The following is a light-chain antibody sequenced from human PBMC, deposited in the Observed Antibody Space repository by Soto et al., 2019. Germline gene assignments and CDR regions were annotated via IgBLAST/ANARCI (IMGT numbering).Light chain of an antibody. CDR1: QTVFTGSNNKNY. Sequence: IVMTQSPASLTVSLGERATINCKYSQTVFTGSNNKNYLAWYQQKPGQAPKLLMYWATARESGVPDRFRGSGFGTDFTLTITSVQAEDVAVYYCHQYFTLPSFGGGTKVDI. CDR3: HQYFTLPS. V-gene: IGKV4-1*01. J-gene: IGKJ4*01. CDR2: WAT.